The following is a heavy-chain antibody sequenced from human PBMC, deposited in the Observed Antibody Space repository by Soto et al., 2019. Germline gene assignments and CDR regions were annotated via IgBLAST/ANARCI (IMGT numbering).Heavy chain of an antibody. D-gene: IGHD2-8*02. CDR1: GASMSSGGYY. Sequence: SETLSLTCTVSGASMSSGGYYWTWVRQRPGEGLEWIGYIFHSGSIYYNPSLRSRVSMSMDTSNDQFSLNLSSVTAADTAVYFCARGGTGDNWFDTWGQGTLVTVSS. CDR3: ARGGTGDNWFDT. V-gene: IGHV4-31*03. J-gene: IGHJ5*02. CDR2: IFHSGSI.